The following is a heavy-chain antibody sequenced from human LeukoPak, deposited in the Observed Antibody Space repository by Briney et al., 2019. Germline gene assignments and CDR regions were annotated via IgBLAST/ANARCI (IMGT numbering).Heavy chain of an antibody. J-gene: IGHJ4*02. CDR1: EFSVGSNY. CDR2: IYSGGST. D-gene: IGHD6-19*01. V-gene: IGHV3-66*01. CDR3: ARVGKSGWDFDH. Sequence: GGSLRLSCAASEFSVGSNYMTWVRQAPGKGLEWVSLIYSGGSTYYADSVKGRFTISRDNSKNTLYLQMDSLRAEDTAVYYCARVGKSGWDFDHWGQGTLVTVSS.